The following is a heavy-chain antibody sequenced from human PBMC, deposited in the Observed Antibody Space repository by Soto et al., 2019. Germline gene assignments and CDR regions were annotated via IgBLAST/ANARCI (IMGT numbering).Heavy chain of an antibody. Sequence: HPGGSLRLSCTASGFPFSSYTMHWLRRAPGKGLEWVGIISFDGSSKYYADWLKGRIVISRDNSKDSLYLQMDTLRPDDTAIYYCAKARLGYCSGGSCYSLDYWGQGTLVTVSS. CDR3: AKARLGYCSGGSCYSLDY. CDR2: ISFDGSSK. D-gene: IGHD2-15*01. CDR1: GFPFSSYT. J-gene: IGHJ4*02. V-gene: IGHV3-30*09.